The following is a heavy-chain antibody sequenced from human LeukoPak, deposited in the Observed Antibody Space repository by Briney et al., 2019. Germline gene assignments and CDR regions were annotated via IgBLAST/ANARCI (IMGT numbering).Heavy chain of an antibody. CDR1: GFTFSGSA. CDR2: IRSKANSYAT. CDR3: AKGGDVAGTVLDY. Sequence: GGSLKLSCAASGFTFSGSAMHWVRQASGKGLEWVGRIRSKANSYATAYAASVKGRFTISRDDSKNTAYLQMNSLRAEDTAVYYCAKGGDVAGTVLDYWGQGTLVTVSS. D-gene: IGHD6-19*01. V-gene: IGHV3-73*01. J-gene: IGHJ4*02.